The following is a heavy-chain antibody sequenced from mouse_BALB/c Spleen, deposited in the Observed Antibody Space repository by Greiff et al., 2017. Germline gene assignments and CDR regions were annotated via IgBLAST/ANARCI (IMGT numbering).Heavy chain of an antibody. Sequence: EVKLMESGGGLVKPGGSLKLSCAASGFTFSSYAMSWVRQTPEKRLEWVASISSGGSTYYPDSVKGRFTISRDNARNILYLQMSSLRSEDTAMYYCARGGGNPYYYAMDYWGQGTSVTVSS. V-gene: IGHV5-6-5*01. D-gene: IGHD2-1*01. CDR1: GFTFSSYA. CDR2: ISSGGST. J-gene: IGHJ4*01. CDR3: ARGGGNPYYYAMDY.